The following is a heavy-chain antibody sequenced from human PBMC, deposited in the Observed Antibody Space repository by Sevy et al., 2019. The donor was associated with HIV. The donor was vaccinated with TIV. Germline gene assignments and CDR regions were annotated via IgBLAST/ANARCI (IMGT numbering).Heavy chain of an antibody. Sequence: GGSLRLSCAASGFTFSSYGMHWVRQAPGKGLEWVAVIWYDGSTKYYADSVKGRFSISRDNSKNMLYLQMNSLRAEDTAAYNCEREGVAVAGGGEYFDYWGQGTLVTVSS. V-gene: IGHV3-33*01. CDR2: IWYDGSTK. J-gene: IGHJ4*02. CDR1: GFTFSSYG. CDR3: EREGVAVAGGGEYFDY. D-gene: IGHD6-19*01.